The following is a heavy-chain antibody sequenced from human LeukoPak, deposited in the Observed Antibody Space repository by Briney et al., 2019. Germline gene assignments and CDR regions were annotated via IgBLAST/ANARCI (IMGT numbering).Heavy chain of an antibody. D-gene: IGHD5-24*01. Sequence: GGSLRLSCAASGFTVSSNYMSWVRQAPGKGLEWVSVIYSGGSTYYADSVKGRFTISRDNSKNTLYLQMNSLRAEDTAVYYCARAFSRDGSIGDDAFDIWGQGTMVTVSS. V-gene: IGHV3-66*02. J-gene: IGHJ3*02. CDR1: GFTVSSNY. CDR3: ARAFSRDGSIGDDAFDI. CDR2: IYSGGST.